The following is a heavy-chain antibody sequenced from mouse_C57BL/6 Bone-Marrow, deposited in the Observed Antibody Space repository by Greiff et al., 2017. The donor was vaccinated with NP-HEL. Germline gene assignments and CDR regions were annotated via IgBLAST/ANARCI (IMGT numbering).Heavy chain of an antibody. Sequence: VKLVESGAELARPGASVKLSCKASGYTFTSYGISWVKQRTGQGLEWIGEIYPRSGNTYYNEKFKGKATLTADKSSSTAYMELRSLTSEDSAVYFCARITTVVPNRDYFDYWGQGTTLTVSS. CDR2: IYPRSGNT. D-gene: IGHD1-1*01. V-gene: IGHV1-81*01. CDR1: GYTFTSYG. J-gene: IGHJ2*01. CDR3: ARITTVVPNRDYFDY.